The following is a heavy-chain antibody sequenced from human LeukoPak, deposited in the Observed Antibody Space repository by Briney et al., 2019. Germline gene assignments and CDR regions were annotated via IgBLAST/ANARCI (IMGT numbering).Heavy chain of an antibody. CDR3: ARGPYSDFWSGYPYFDY. CDR2: IYSGST. Sequence: PSETLSLTCTVSGGSVSYYYWSWIRQPPGKGLEWIGYIYSGSTNFNPSLKSRVTISVDTSKNHFSLRLSSVTAADTAVYYCARGPYSDFWSGYPYFDYWGQGTLVTVSS. V-gene: IGHV4-59*08. D-gene: IGHD3-3*01. CDR1: GGSVSYYY. J-gene: IGHJ4*02.